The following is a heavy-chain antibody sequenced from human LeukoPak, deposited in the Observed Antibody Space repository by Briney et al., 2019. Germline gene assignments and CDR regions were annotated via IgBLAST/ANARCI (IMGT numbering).Heavy chain of an antibody. V-gene: IGHV1-8*01. Sequence: ASVKVSCKASGYTFTSYDINWMRQATGQGLEWMGWMNPNSGNTGYAQKFQGRVTMTRNTSISTAYMELSSLRSEDTAVYYCARVGSSGWYENWFDPWGQGTLVTVSS. CDR1: GYTFTSYD. CDR3: ARVGSSGWYENWFDP. CDR2: MNPNSGNT. J-gene: IGHJ5*02. D-gene: IGHD6-19*01.